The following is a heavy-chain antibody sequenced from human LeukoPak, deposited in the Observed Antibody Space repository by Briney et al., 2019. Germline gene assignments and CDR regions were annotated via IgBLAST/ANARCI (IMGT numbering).Heavy chain of an antibody. J-gene: IGHJ4*02. V-gene: IGHV3-48*01. CDR2: ISSSSSTI. D-gene: IGHD5-18*01. Sequence: GGSLRLSCAAPGFTFSSYSMNWVRQAPGKGLEWVSYISSSSSTIYYADSVKGRFTISRDNAKNSLYLQMNSLRAEDTAVYYCARGYERGYSYGPLDYWGQGTLVTVSS. CDR3: ARGYERGYSYGPLDY. CDR1: GFTFSSYS.